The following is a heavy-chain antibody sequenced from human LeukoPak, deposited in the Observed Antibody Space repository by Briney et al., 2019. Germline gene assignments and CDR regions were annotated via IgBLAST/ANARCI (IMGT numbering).Heavy chain of an antibody. V-gene: IGHV3-53*01. D-gene: IGHD3-22*01. Sequence: GGSLRLSCAASGFIFSNYAMSWVRQAPGKGLEWVSFIYTTGRTHDSDSVKGRFTISRDSSKNTLYLQMNSLRAEDTAVYCCARRAGDYSHPYDYWGQGTLVTVSS. J-gene: IGHJ4*02. CDR1: GFIFSNYA. CDR3: ARRAGDYSHPYDY. CDR2: IYTTGRT.